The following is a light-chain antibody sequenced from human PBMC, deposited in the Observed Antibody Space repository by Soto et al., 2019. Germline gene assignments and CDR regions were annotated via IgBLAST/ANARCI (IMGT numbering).Light chain of an antibody. CDR2: DVS. CDR1: SSDVGGYNY. V-gene: IGLV2-14*01. CDR3: SSYTSSTPVG. J-gene: IGLJ2*01. Sequence: QSALTQPTSVSGSPGQSITISCTGTSSDVGGYNYVSWYQQHPNKAPKLIIYDVSNRPSGVSNRFSGSKSGNTASLTISGLQAEDEADYYCSSYTSSTPVGFGGGTKLTVL.